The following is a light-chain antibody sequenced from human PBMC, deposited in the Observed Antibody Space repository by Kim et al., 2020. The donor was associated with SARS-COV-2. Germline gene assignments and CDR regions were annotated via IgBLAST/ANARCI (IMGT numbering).Light chain of an antibody. V-gene: IGLV2-14*04. CDR2: DVS. CDR3: SSYTSSSTFGV. J-gene: IGLJ2*01. CDR1: SSDVGGYNY. Sequence: QSIPIPCTGTSSDVGGYNYVSWYQQHPGKAPKLMIYDVSKRPSGVSNRFSGSKSGNTASLTISGLQAEDEADYYCSSYTSSSTFGVFGGGTKLTVL.